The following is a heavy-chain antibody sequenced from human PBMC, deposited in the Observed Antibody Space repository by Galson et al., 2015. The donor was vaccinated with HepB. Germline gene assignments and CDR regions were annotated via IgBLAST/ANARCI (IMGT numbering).Heavy chain of an antibody. J-gene: IGHJ4*02. Sequence: SLRLSCAGSGFTLGSYFMNWVRQAPGKGLEWVAYISTRSTYIYYADSLKDRFTISRDNSRNTLFLQMNSLRAGDTAIYFCAKVFPEKTDGWYRQALYYFDSWGQGTRVTVSS. CDR2: ISTRSTYI. D-gene: IGHD6-19*01. CDR1: GFTLGSYF. CDR3: AKVFPEKTDGWYRQALYYFDS. V-gene: IGHV3-21*04.